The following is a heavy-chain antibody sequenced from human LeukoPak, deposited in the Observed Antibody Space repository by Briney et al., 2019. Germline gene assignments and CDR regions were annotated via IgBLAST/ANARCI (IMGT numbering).Heavy chain of an antibody. Sequence: SVKVSCKASGGTFSSYAISWVRQVPGQGLEWMGGIIPIFGTANYAQKFQGRVTITADESTSTAYMELSSLRSEDTAVYYCASVDSSGWYYDYYYGMDVWGQGTTVTVSS. CDR2: IIPIFGTA. D-gene: IGHD6-19*01. CDR1: GGTFSSYA. V-gene: IGHV1-69*13. J-gene: IGHJ6*02. CDR3: ASVDSSGWYYDYYYGMDV.